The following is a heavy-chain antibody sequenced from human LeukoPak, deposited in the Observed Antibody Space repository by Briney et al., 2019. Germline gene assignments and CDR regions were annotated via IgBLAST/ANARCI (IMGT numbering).Heavy chain of an antibody. CDR3: ANKRIQLYYFDY. CDR1: GLAFSSHA. D-gene: IGHD5-18*01. J-gene: IGHJ4*02. Sequence: PGASLRLSCAASGLAFSSHAMSWVRQAPGKGLEWVSAISGSGGDTFYADSVKGRFTISRDNSKNTLYLQVSSLSVEDTALYYCANKRIQLYYFDYWGQGTLVTVSS. V-gene: IGHV3-23*01. CDR2: ISGSGGDT.